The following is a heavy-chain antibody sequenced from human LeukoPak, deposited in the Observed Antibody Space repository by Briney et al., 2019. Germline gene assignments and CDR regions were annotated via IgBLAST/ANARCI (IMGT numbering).Heavy chain of an antibody. J-gene: IGHJ4*02. CDR1: GFTFSSYA. D-gene: IGHD1-26*01. V-gene: IGHV3-23*01. CDR2: ISGSGGTT. Sequence: GGSLRLSCAASGFTFSSYAMSWVRQAPGKGLEWVSGISGSGGTTYYADSVKGRFTISRGNSKNTLYLQMNSLRADDTAVYYCAKDPTSEYFDYWGQGTLVTVSS. CDR3: AKDPTSEYFDY.